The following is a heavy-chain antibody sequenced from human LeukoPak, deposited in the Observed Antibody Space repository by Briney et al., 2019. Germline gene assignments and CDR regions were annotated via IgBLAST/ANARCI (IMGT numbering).Heavy chain of an antibody. Sequence: GGSLRLSCAASGFTFSSYAMSWVRQAPGKGLEWVSAISGSGGSTYYADSVKGRFTISRDNSRNTLYLQMNSLRAEDTAVNYRAKVRLAVAEYYYGMDVWGQGTTLTVSS. CDR1: GFTFSSYA. J-gene: IGHJ6*02. CDR3: AKVRLAVAEYYYGMDV. CDR2: ISGSGGST. D-gene: IGHD6-19*01. V-gene: IGHV3-23*01.